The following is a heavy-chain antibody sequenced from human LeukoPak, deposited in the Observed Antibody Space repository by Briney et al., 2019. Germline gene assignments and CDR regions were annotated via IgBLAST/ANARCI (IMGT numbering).Heavy chain of an antibody. CDR3: ARGVLRYFDSGFGY. V-gene: IGHV3-7*04. D-gene: IGHD3-9*01. Sequence: GGSLRLSCAASGFTFSNYWMTWVRQAPGKGLEWVGNIKQDGSEKTYVESVKGRFTISRDNTKKSLYLQMNSLRAGDTAVYYCARGVLRYFDSGFGYWGQGTLVTVSS. CDR2: IKQDGSEK. J-gene: IGHJ4*02. CDR1: GFTFSNYW.